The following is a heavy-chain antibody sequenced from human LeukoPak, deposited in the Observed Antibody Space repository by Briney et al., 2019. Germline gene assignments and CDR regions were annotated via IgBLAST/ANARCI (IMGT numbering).Heavy chain of an antibody. V-gene: IGHV1-24*01. CDR3: ARVRGEYQLQGLDY. J-gene: IGHJ4*02. Sequence: ASVKVSCKVSGYTLTELSMHWVRQAPGKGLEWMGGFDPEDGETIYAQKFQGRVTMTEDTSTDTAYMELSSLRSDDTAVFYCARVRGEYQLQGLDYWGQGTLVTVSS. CDR1: GYTLTELS. CDR2: FDPEDGET. D-gene: IGHD2-2*01.